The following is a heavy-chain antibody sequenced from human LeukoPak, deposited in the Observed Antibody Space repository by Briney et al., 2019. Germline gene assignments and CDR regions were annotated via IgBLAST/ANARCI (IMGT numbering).Heavy chain of an antibody. CDR2: ISSSGNTV. V-gene: IGHV3-48*03. J-gene: IGHJ1*01. D-gene: IGHD6-19*01. CDR3: ARGSSGWYLYFQH. Sequence: GGSLRLSCAASGFTFSSYEINWVRQAPGQGLEWVSYISSSGNTVYYADSVKGRFTISRDNARSSLYLQMNSLRVEDTAVYYCARGSSGWYLYFQHWGQGTLVTVSS. CDR1: GFTFSSYE.